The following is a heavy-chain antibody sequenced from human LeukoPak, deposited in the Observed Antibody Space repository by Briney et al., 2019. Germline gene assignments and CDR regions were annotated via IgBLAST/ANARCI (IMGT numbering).Heavy chain of an antibody. D-gene: IGHD3-3*01. V-gene: IGHV4-59*01. CDR1: GGSISSYY. Sequence: SETLSLTCTVSGGSISSYYWSWIRQPPGKGLEWIGYIYYSGSTNYNPYLKSRVTISVDTSKNQFSLKLSSVTAADTAVYYCARVYYDFWSGHRTNYYMDVWGKGTTVTVSS. J-gene: IGHJ6*03. CDR2: IYYSGST. CDR3: ARVYYDFWSGHRTNYYMDV.